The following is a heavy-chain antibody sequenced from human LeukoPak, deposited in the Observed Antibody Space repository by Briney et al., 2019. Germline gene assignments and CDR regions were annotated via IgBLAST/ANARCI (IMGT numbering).Heavy chain of an antibody. CDR1: GFTFSTDN. Sequence: GGSLRLACAASGFTFSTDNMNWVRQAPGKGLDWVAFIDAGGNYIQYADSVKGRFIISRDNAQNSLFLEVNSLRVEDTAVYYCARDKGLAIRPHESWGEGTMVTVSS. CDR3: ARDKGLAIRPHES. D-gene: IGHD3-9*01. V-gene: IGHV3-21*06. J-gene: IGHJ3*01. CDR2: IDAGGNYI.